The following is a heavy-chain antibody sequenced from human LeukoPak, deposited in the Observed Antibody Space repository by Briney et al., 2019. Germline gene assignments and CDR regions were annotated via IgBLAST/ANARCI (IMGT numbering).Heavy chain of an antibody. CDR3: ARVSMAYGMDV. CDR2: ISAYNGNT. CDR1: GYTFTSYG. Sequence: ASVKVSCKASGYTFTSYGISWVRQAPGQGLEWMGWISAYNGNTNYAQKFQGRVTITADESTSTAHMELSSLRSEDTAVYYCARVSMAYGMDVWGQGTTVTVSS. D-gene: IGHD6-6*01. J-gene: IGHJ6*02. V-gene: IGHV1-18*01.